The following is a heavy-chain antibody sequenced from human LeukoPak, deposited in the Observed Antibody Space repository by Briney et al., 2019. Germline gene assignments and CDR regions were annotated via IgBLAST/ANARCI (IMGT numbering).Heavy chain of an antibody. CDR3: ARVRYSGYDYFDY. CDR1: GFTFDTYW. D-gene: IGHD5-12*01. J-gene: IGHJ4*02. CDR2: IKYDGSEK. V-gene: IGHV3-7*01. Sequence: GGSLGLSCAASGFTFDTYWMSWVRQAPGKGLEWVANIKYDGSEKYYVDSMKDRFTISRDNGMESLYLQMNSLRAEDTAVYYCARVRYSGYDYFDYWGQGTLVTVSS.